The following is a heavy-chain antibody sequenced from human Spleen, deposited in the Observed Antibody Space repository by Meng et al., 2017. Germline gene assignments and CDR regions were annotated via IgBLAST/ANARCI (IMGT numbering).Heavy chain of an antibody. CDR3: TTDLPFTEGGVITT. Sequence: GESLKISCEGSGFTFSNAYMTWVRQVPGKRLEWVGRIKSKPDGGTTDFAAPVKGRFTISRDDAQNTLYLQMDSLKTEDTAVYYCTTDLPFTEGGVITTWGQGTLVTVSS. CDR1: GFTFSNAY. J-gene: IGHJ5*02. D-gene: IGHD3-16*02. V-gene: IGHV3-15*01. CDR2: IKSKPDGGTT.